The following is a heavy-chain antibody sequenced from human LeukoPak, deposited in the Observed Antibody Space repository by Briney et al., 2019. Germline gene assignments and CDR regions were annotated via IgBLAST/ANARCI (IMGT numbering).Heavy chain of an antibody. CDR3: ARDTTYGDYVVGFDY. CDR1: GYTFTGYY. J-gene: IGHJ4*02. D-gene: IGHD4-17*01. V-gene: IGHV1-2*02. Sequence: ASVKVSCKASGYTFTGYYMHWVRQAPGQGLEWMGWINPNSGGTNYAKKFQGRVTMTRDTSISTAYMELSRLRSDDTAVYYCARDTTYGDYVVGFDYWGQGTLVTVSS. CDR2: INPNSGGT.